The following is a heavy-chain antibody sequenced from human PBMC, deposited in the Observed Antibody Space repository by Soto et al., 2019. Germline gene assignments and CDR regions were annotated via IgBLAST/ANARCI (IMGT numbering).Heavy chain of an antibody. V-gene: IGHV4-34*01. J-gene: IGHJ5*02. D-gene: IGHD5-18*01. CDR2: INHSGST. CDR3: ARGGGPDTAMGENWFDP. Sequence: PSETLSLTCAVYGGSFSGYYWSWIRQPPGKGLEWIGEINHSGSTNYNPSLKSRVTISVDTSKNQFSLKLSSVTAADTAVYYCARGGGPDTAMGENWFDPWGQGTLVTVSS. CDR1: GGSFSGYY.